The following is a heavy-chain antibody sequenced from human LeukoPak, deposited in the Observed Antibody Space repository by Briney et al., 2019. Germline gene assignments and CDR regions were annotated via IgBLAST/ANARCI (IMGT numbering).Heavy chain of an antibody. CDR3: ARHGIYYYDSSGPDY. Sequence: GESLKISCKGSGYSFTSYWIGWVRQMPGKGLERMGIICPGDSDTRYSPSLQGQVTISADKSISTAYLQWSSLKASDTAMYYCARHGIYYYDSSGPDYWGQGTLVTVSS. D-gene: IGHD3-22*01. J-gene: IGHJ4*02. V-gene: IGHV5-51*01. CDR1: GYSFTSYW. CDR2: ICPGDSDT.